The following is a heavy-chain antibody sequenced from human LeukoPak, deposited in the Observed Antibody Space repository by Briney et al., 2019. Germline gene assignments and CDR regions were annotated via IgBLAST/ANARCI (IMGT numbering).Heavy chain of an antibody. V-gene: IGHV3-30*01. D-gene: IGHD3-10*01. Sequence: GGSLRLSCAASGFTFSSYAMRWVRQAPGKGLKWVAVISYDGSNKYYADSVKGRFTISRDNSKNTLYLQMNSLRAEDTAVYYCARVINPWGQGTLVTVPS. CDR1: GFTFSSYA. CDR3: ARVINP. CDR2: ISYDGSNK. J-gene: IGHJ5*02.